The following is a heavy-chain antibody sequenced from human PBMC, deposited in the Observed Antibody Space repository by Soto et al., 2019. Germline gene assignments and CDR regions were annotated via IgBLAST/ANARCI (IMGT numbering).Heavy chain of an antibody. D-gene: IGHD2-2*01. CDR2: ISSSSSYI. Sequence: TGGSLRLSCAASRFTFSSYSMNWVRQAPGKGLEWVSSISSSSSYIYYADSVKGRFTISRDNAKNSLYLQMNSLRAEDTAVYYCARDGGGPWELIVVVPAVTRDAFDIWGQGTMVTVSS. J-gene: IGHJ3*02. V-gene: IGHV3-21*01. CDR3: ARDGGGPWELIVVVPAVTRDAFDI. CDR1: RFTFSSYS.